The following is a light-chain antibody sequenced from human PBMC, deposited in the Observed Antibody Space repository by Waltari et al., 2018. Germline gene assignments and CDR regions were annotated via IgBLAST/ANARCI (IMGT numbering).Light chain of an antibody. Sequence: DIMLTPSPSSLSAVVVVRITITCRASQNIDTYLNWYQSKPGKAPELLIYSASSLQSGVPSRFSGSGSGTDFSLTVSSLQPEDFATYFCQQSYTNPPTFGPGTKVEIK. J-gene: IGKJ1*01. CDR1: QNIDTY. V-gene: IGKV1-39*01. CDR3: QQSYTNPPT. CDR2: SAS.